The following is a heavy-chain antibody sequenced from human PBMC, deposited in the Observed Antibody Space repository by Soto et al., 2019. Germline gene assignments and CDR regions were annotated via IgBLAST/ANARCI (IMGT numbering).Heavy chain of an antibody. CDR2: IYSDGST. CDR1: GLTVTNSY. D-gene: IGHD6-13*01. V-gene: IGHV3-66*01. CDR3: AWSSRWAGFFDS. J-gene: IGHJ4*02. Sequence: ESGGGLVQPGGSLRLSCAASGLTVTNSYMSWVRQAPGKGLEWVSVIYSDGSTYYTDSVKGRFTISRDNSKNTLCLQMNSLRAEDTAVYYCAWSSRWAGFFDSWGQGTLVTVSS.